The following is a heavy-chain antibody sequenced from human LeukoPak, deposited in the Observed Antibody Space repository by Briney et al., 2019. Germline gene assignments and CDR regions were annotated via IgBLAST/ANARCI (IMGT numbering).Heavy chain of an antibody. Sequence: TSETLSPTCAVYGGSFSGYYWSWIRQPPGKGLEWIGEINHSGSTNHNPSLKSRVTISVDTSKNQFSLKLSSVTAADTAVYYCARARVVPAAIPLFDYWGQGTLVTVSS. D-gene: IGHD2-2*02. CDR2: INHSGST. CDR1: GGSFSGYY. V-gene: IGHV4-34*01. J-gene: IGHJ4*02. CDR3: ARARVVPAAIPLFDY.